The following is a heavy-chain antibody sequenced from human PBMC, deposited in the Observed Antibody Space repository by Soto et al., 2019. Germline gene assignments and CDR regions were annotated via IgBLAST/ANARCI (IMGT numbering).Heavy chain of an antibody. CDR1: GFTFSSYA. V-gene: IGHV3-30-3*01. CDR3: ARGFGDLYYYYFYGMDV. D-gene: IGHD3-10*01. CDR2: ISYDGSNK. Sequence: ESGGGVVQPGRSLRLSCAASGFTFSSYAMHWVRQAPGKGLEWVAVISYDGSNKYYADSVKGRFTISRDNSKKMLCLQMNSLRAEDTAVYYCARGFGDLYYYYFYGMDVWGQGTTVTVSS. J-gene: IGHJ6*02.